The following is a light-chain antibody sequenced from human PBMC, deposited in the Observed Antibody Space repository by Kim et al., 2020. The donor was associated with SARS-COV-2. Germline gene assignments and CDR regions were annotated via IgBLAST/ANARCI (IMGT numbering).Light chain of an antibody. CDR1: QSVSSN. CDR2: GAS. J-gene: IGKJ2*01. CDR3: QQYNNWYT. Sequence: LSGRPGERAALSCRASQSVSSNLAWYQQKPGQAPRLLIDGASTRATGIPARFSGSGSGTEFTLTISNLQSADFAVYYCQQYNNWYTFGQGTKLEI. V-gene: IGKV3-15*01.